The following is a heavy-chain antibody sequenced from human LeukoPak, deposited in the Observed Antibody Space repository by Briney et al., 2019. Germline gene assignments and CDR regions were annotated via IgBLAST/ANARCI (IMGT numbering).Heavy chain of an antibody. D-gene: IGHD1-1*01. CDR2: VSSSSSYI. CDR3: ARDQRATASTGSYFDY. V-gene: IGHV3-21*01. CDR1: GFTFSSYG. Sequence: GGSLRLSCAASGFTFSSYGMNWVRQAPGMGLEWVSSVSSSSSYIYYADSVKGRFTISRDNAKNSLSLQMNSLRAEDTAVYYCARDQRATASTGSYFDYWGQGTLVTVSS. J-gene: IGHJ4*02.